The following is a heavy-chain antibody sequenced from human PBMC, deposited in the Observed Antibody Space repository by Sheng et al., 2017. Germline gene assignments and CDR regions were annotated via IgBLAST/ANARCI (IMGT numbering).Heavy chain of an antibody. CDR2: ISGSGDAT. V-gene: IGHV3-23*01. CDR1: GFTFDSYA. CDR3: ARNYDFWSGSPGP. J-gene: IGHJ5*02. D-gene: IGHD3-3*01. Sequence: EVQLLESGGGLVQPGGSLRLSCAASGFTFDSYAMSWVRQAPGKGLEWVSTISGSGDATYYADSVRGRFTISRDNSKNTLYVQMNSLRAEDTAVYYCARNYDFWSGSPGPWGQGTLVTVSS.